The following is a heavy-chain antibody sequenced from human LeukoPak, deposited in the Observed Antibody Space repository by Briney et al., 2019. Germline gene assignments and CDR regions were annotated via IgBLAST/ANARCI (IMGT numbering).Heavy chain of an antibody. J-gene: IGHJ4*02. CDR2: INVNSGGT. Sequence: ASVKVSCEASGYTLTGYYMHWVRQAPGQGLEWMGWINVNSGGTKYAQKFQGRVTMTRDTSSRTAYMELSRLGSDDAAVYYCARGDDSSGYYLYYFDYWGQGTLVTVSS. CDR3: ARGDDSSGYYLYYFDY. CDR1: GYTLTGYY. V-gene: IGHV1-2*02. D-gene: IGHD3-22*01.